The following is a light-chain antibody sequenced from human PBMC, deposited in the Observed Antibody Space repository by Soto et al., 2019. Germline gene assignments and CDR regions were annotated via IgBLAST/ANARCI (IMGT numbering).Light chain of an antibody. Sequence: IERSHGPCTMSGWAADRVTITCRASQSISSWLPWYQQKPGKAPKLLIYNPSSLESGVPSRFSGSGSGTEFTLTISSLQPDAFPTYHCKKYNRYPWKCGQGNTVAIK. CDR3: KKYNRYPWK. J-gene: IGKJ1*01. CDR2: NPS. V-gene: IGKV1-5*03. CDR1: QSISSW.